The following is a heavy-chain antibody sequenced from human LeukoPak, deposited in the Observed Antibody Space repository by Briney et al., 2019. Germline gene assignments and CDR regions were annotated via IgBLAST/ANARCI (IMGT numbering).Heavy chain of an antibody. D-gene: IGHD6-6*01. J-gene: IGHJ5*02. CDR3: ARGVGIAARRPQRYNWFDP. CDR2: INHSGST. CDR1: GFTFSSYA. V-gene: IGHV4-34*01. Sequence: PGGSLRLSCAASGFTFSSYAMSWIRQPPGKGLEWIGEINHSGSTNYNPSLKSRVTISVDTSKNQFSLKLSSVTAADTAVYYCARGVGIAARRPQRYNWFDPWGQGTLVTVSS.